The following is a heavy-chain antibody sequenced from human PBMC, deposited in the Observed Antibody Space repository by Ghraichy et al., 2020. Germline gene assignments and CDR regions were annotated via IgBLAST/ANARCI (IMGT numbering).Heavy chain of an antibody. Sequence: GGSLRLSCAASGFTFSSYAMSWVRQAPGKGLEWVSGISGSGGSTYYADSVKGRFTISRDNSKNTLYLQMNSLRAEDTAVYYCAKVEFWSGLQYYYYGMDVWGQGTTVTVSS. V-gene: IGHV3-23*01. CDR1: GFTFSSYA. J-gene: IGHJ6*02. CDR2: ISGSGGST. CDR3: AKVEFWSGLQYYYYGMDV. D-gene: IGHD3-3*01.